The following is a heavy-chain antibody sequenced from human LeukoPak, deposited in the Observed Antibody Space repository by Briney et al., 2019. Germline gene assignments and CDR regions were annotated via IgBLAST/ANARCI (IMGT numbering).Heavy chain of an antibody. D-gene: IGHD3-22*01. CDR2: LYSGGST. Sequence: GGSLRLSCAASGFTVSRNYMSWVRQAPGKGLESVSVLYSGGSTNYADSVKGRFTISRDNSKNTLYLQMNSLRAEDTAVYYCARVRDYYDSRGYYFEYFDHWGQGTLVTVSS. V-gene: IGHV3-53*01. CDR1: GFTVSRNY. CDR3: ARVRDYYDSRGYYFEYFDH. J-gene: IGHJ1*01.